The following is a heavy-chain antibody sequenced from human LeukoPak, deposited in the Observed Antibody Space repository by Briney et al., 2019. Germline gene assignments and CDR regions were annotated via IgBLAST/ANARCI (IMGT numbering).Heavy chain of an antibody. CDR1: GLSITDYN. CDR3: ARENNPSGSFNI. V-gene: IGHV3-21*01. Sequence: GGSLRLSCVASGLSITDYNMNWVRQAPGRGLEWVSSISTSSTYIFYAESVKGRFTISRDNAQKSLFLQMNGLRPEDTAVYYCARENNPSGSFNIWGQGTKVTVSS. J-gene: IGHJ3*02. CDR2: ISTSSTYI. D-gene: IGHD1-20*01.